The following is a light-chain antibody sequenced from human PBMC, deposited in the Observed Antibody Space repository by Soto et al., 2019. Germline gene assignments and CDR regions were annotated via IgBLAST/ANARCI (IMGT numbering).Light chain of an antibody. CDR2: EVS. V-gene: IGLV2-8*01. Sequence: QSVLTQPPPASGSPGQSVTISCTGTSSDVGGYNYVSWYQQHPGKAPKLMIYEVSKRPSGVPDRFSGSKSGNTASLTVSGLQAEDEADYYCSSYAGSNNSLYVFGTGTKVTVL. CDR1: SSDVGGYNY. J-gene: IGLJ1*01. CDR3: SSYAGSNNSLYV.